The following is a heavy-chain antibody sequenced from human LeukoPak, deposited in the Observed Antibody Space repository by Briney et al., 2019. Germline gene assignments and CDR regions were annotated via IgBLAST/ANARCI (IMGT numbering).Heavy chain of an antibody. Sequence: ASVKVSCKASGYTFTSYGTSWVRQAPGQGLEWMGWISAYNGNTNYAQKLQGRVTMTTDTSTSTAYMELRSLRSDDTAVYYCARRSSAPSGPYYYYGMDVWGQGTTVTVSS. J-gene: IGHJ6*02. CDR1: GYTFTSYG. V-gene: IGHV1-18*01. CDR3: ARRSSAPSGPYYYYGMDV. CDR2: ISAYNGNT. D-gene: IGHD5-12*01.